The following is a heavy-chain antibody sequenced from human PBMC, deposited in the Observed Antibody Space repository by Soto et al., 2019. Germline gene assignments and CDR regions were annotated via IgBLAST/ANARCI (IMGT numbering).Heavy chain of an antibody. Sequence: QVQLVESGGGVVQPGRSLRLSCAASGFTFSSYAMHWVRQAPGKGLEWVAVISYDGSNKYYADSVKGRFTISRDNSKNTLYLQMNSLRAEDTAVYYCVREVQGQWSYWYFDLWGRGTLVTVSS. D-gene: IGHD6-19*01. CDR3: VREVQGQWSYWYFDL. J-gene: IGHJ2*01. CDR2: ISYDGSNK. CDR1: GFTFSSYA. V-gene: IGHV3-30-3*01.